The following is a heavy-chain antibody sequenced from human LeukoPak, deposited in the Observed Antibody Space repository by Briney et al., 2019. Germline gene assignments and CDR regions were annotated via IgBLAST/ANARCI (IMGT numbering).Heavy chain of an antibody. CDR3: ARLNNWFDP. CDR2: IYHSGDT. Sequence: SETLSLTCTVSGGSINTFNWWSWVRQPPGKGLEWIGEIYHSGDTNYNSSLKSRVTISIDKSNNQFFLKLTSVTAADTAMYYCARLNNWFDPWGQGTQVTVSS. J-gene: IGHJ5*02. V-gene: IGHV4-4*02. CDR1: GGSINTFNW.